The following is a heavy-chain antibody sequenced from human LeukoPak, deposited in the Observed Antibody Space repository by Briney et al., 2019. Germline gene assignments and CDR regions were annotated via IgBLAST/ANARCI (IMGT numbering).Heavy chain of an antibody. V-gene: IGHV4-38-2*02. CDR2: IYHSGST. Sequence: SETLSLTCTVSGYSISSGYYWGWIRQPPGKGLEWIGSIYHSGSTYYNPSLKSRVTISVDTSKNQFSLKLSSVTAADTAVYYCATLLPRSSGYYKPDAFDIWGQGTMVTVSS. CDR3: ATLLPRSSGYYKPDAFDI. D-gene: IGHD3-22*01. J-gene: IGHJ3*02. CDR1: GYSISSGYY.